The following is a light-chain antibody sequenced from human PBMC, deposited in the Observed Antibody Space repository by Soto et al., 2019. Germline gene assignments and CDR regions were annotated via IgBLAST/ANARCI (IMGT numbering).Light chain of an antibody. Sequence: QSVLTQPRSVSGSPGQSVTISCTGTSSDVGGYNYVSWYQQHPGKAPKLMIYDVSKRPSEVPDRFSGSKSGNTASLTISGLQAEDEADYYCCSYAGSSYVFGTGTKVTVL. CDR2: DVS. CDR3: CSYAGSSYV. CDR1: SSDVGGYNY. V-gene: IGLV2-11*01. J-gene: IGLJ1*01.